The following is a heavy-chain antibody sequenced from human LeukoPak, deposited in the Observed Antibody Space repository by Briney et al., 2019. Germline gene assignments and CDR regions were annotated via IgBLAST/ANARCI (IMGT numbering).Heavy chain of an antibody. CDR2: IIPILGIA. Sequence: GASVKVSCKASGGTFSSYAISWVRQAPGQGLEWMGRIIPILGIANYAQKFQGRVTITADKSTSTAYMELSSLRSEDTAVYYCARYGGNLDYFDYWGQGTLVTVSS. V-gene: IGHV1-69*04. J-gene: IGHJ4*02. D-gene: IGHD4-23*01. CDR1: GGTFSSYA. CDR3: ARYGGNLDYFDY.